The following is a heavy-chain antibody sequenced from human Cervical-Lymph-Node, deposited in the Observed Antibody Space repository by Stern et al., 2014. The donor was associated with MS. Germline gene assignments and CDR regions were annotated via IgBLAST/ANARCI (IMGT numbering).Heavy chain of an antibody. V-gene: IGHV3-21*01. CDR2: ITGSSGEI. Sequence: EDQLVESGGGLVKPGGSLRLSCEASGFTFNAFGMNWVRQAPGRGLEWVSSITGSSGEIHYADSVKGRFIISRDNAKNSVYLQMNSLRVNDTAVYYCARSIAVTGTDQWGQGVLVTVSS. D-gene: IGHD6-19*01. J-gene: IGHJ4*02. CDR3: ARSIAVTGTDQ. CDR1: GFTFNAFG.